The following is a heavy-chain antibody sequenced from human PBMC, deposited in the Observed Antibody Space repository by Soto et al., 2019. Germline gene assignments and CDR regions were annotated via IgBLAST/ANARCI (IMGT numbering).Heavy chain of an antibody. J-gene: IGHJ6*02. CDR3: ARGPTNLVVVVAATPWDYGMDV. CDR1: GGTFSSYA. V-gene: IGHV1-69*13. Sequence: ASVKVSCKASGGTFSSYAISWVRQAPGQGLEWMGGIIPIFGTANYAQKFQGRVTITADESTSTAYMELSSLRSEDTAVYYCARGPTNLVVVVAATPWDYGMDVWGQGTTVTVSS. D-gene: IGHD2-15*01. CDR2: IIPIFGTA.